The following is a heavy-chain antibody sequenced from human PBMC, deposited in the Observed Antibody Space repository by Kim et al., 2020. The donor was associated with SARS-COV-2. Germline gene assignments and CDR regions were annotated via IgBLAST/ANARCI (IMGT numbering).Heavy chain of an antibody. CDR1: GGSFSGYY. CDR2: INHSGST. Sequence: SDTLSLTCAVYGGSFSGYYWSWIRQPPGKGLEWIGEINHSGSTNYNPSLKSRVTISVDTSKNQFSLKLSSVTAADTAVYYCARAPIVGAGGGSDYWGQGTLVTVSS. V-gene: IGHV4-34*01. J-gene: IGHJ4*02. CDR3: ARAPIVGAGGGSDY. D-gene: IGHD1-26*01.